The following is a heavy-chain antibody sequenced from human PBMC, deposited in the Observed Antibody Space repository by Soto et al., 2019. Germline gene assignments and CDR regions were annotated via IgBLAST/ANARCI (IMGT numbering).Heavy chain of an antibody. CDR1: GGSISSGDYY. CDR2: IYYSGST. J-gene: IGHJ4*02. D-gene: IGHD3-10*01. Sequence: SETLSLTCTVSGGSISSGDYYWSWIRQPPGKGLEWIGYIYYSGSTYYNPSLKSRVTISVDTSKNQFSLKLSSVTAADTAVYYCARLDYYGSGSYRDFGYWGQGTLVTVSS. V-gene: IGHV4-30-4*01. CDR3: ARLDYYGSGSYRDFGY.